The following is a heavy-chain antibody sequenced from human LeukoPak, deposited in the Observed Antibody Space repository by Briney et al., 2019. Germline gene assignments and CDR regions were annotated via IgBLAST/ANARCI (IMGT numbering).Heavy chain of an antibody. V-gene: IGHV3-66*02. CDR2: IYSGGST. Sequence: GGSLRLSCAASGFTVSSNYMSWVRQAPGKGLEWVSVIYSGGSTYYVDSVKGRFTISRDNSKNTLYLQMNSLRAEDTAVYYCARDPQYSSSWNFDYWGQGTLVTVSS. D-gene: IGHD6-13*01. CDR3: ARDPQYSSSWNFDY. CDR1: GFTVSSNY. J-gene: IGHJ4*02.